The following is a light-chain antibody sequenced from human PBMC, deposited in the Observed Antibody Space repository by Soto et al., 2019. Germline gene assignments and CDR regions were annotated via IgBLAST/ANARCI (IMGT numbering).Light chain of an antibody. Sequence: DIQMNQSPSTLSASVGDRVTITCRASQSVRNWLAWYQQKPGKVPKLLIFEASSLEVGVPSRYSGSGSETEFTLTINSLQADDFATYDCQQYQRLMYTFGQGTKLEIK. CDR2: EAS. V-gene: IGKV1-5*01. CDR1: QSVRNW. J-gene: IGKJ2*01. CDR3: QQYQRLMYT.